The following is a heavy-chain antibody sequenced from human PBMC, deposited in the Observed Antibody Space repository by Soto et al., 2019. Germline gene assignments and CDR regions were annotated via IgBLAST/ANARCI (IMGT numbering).Heavy chain of an antibody. Sequence: GGSLRLSCAASGFTFSSYAMHWVRQAPGKGLEYVSAISSNGGSTYYANSVKGRFTISRDNSKNTLYLQMGSLRAEDMAVYYCARGWPTRSGGSWGYFDYWGQGTLVTVSS. CDR2: ISSNGGST. D-gene: IGHD2-15*01. CDR3: ARGWPTRSGGSWGYFDY. CDR1: GFTFSSYA. V-gene: IGHV3-64*01. J-gene: IGHJ4*02.